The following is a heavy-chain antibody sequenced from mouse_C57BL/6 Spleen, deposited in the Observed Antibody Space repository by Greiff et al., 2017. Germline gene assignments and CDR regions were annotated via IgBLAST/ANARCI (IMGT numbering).Heavy chain of an antibody. Sequence: QVQLQQSGAELAKPGASVKLSCKASGYTFTSYWMHWVKQRPGQGLEWIGYINPSSGYTKYNQKFKDKATLTADKSSSTAYMQLSSLTYEDSAVYYGARCYSNYVWYFDVWGTGTTVTVSS. D-gene: IGHD2-5*01. CDR2: INPSSGYT. J-gene: IGHJ1*03. CDR1: GYTFTSYW. V-gene: IGHV1-7*01. CDR3: ARCYSNYVWYFDV.